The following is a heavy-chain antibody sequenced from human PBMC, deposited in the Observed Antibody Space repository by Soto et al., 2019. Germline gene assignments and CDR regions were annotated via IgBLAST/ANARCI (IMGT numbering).Heavy chain of an antibody. J-gene: IGHJ6*02. CDR1: GFTFSSHT. V-gene: IGHV3-48*02. CDR2: ITSTSSTK. CDR3: ARRITMVRGPYYYYAMDV. D-gene: IGHD3-10*01. Sequence: GGYLRLSCAASGFTFSSHTMNWVRQAPGKGLEWISYITSTSSTKNYADSVKGRFTISRDNANNSLYLQMNSLRDEDTAVYYCARRITMVRGPYYYYAMDVWGQGTTVTVSS.